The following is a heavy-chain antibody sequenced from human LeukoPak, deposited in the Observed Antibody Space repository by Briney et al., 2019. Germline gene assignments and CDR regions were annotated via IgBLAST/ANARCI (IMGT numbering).Heavy chain of an antibody. CDR1: GGSISSGGYY. CDR3: AGYYADAFDI. V-gene: IGHV4-31*03. Sequence: ASETLSLTCIVSGGSISSGGYYWSWIREHPGKGLEWIAYIYYSGSTYYNPSLKRRITISVDTSKNQFSLKLSSVTASDTVVYYCAGYYADAFDIWGQGAMVAVSS. CDR2: IYYSGST. J-gene: IGHJ3*02. D-gene: IGHD3-16*01.